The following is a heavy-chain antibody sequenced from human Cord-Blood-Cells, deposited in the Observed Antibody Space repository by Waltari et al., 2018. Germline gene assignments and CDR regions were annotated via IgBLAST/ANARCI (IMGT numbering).Heavy chain of an antibody. Sequence: QVQLVESGGGVVQPGRSLRLSCAASGFTFSSYGMHWVRQAPGKGLEWVAVISYDGSKKYYADSVKGRFTISRDNSKNTLYLQMNSLRAEDTAVYYCAKDSSSYYFDYWGQGTLVTVSS. CDR3: AKDSSSYYFDY. J-gene: IGHJ4*02. V-gene: IGHV3-30*18. CDR2: ISYDGSKK. D-gene: IGHD6-6*01. CDR1: GFTFSSYG.